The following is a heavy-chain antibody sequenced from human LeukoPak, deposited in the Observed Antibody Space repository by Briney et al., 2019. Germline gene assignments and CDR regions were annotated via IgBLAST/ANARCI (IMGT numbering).Heavy chain of an antibody. CDR1: GASISSHY. J-gene: IGHJ5*02. CDR2: IYPGGSI. CDR3: VKVGYGSGTWGWFDP. D-gene: IGHD3-10*01. Sequence: PSETLSLTCTVTGASISSHYWSWIRLPPGKGLECIGSIYPGGSIDYNPSLKSRATISGDSSKNHLSLKLTSVTAADTATYYCVKVGYGSGTWGWFDPWGQGTLVSVSA. V-gene: IGHV4-59*11.